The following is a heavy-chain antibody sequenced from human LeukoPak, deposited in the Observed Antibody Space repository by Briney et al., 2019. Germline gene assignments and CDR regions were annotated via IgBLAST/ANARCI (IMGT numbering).Heavy chain of an antibody. J-gene: IGHJ4*02. CDR2: INHSGST. CDR1: GGTFSGYY. D-gene: IGHD3-3*01. V-gene: IGHV4-34*01. Sequence: SETLSLTCAVYGGTFSGYYWSWNRQPPGKALEWIGEINHSGSTNYNPSLKSRVTISVDTSKNQFSLKLSSVTAADTAVYYCARGNVFWSGVYFDYWGQGTLVTVSS. CDR3: ARGNVFWSGVYFDY.